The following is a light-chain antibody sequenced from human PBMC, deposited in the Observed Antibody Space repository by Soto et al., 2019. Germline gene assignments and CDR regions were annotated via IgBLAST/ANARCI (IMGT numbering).Light chain of an antibody. CDR3: QQRSNWPWT. Sequence: EIVLTQSPATLSLSPGERATLSCRVSQSVSSYLAWYQQKPGQAPRLLIYDASNRATGIPARFSGSGSGTDFTLTISSLAPEDFAVYYCQQRSNWPWTFGQGTKVEIK. J-gene: IGKJ1*01. V-gene: IGKV3-11*01. CDR1: QSVSSY. CDR2: DAS.